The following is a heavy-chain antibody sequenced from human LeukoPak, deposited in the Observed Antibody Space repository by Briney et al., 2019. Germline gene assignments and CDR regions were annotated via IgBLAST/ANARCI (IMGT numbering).Heavy chain of an antibody. V-gene: IGHV3-66*01. Sequence: GGSLRLSCAASGFTVSSNYMGWVRQAPGKGLEWVSVIYSGGSTYYADSVKGRFTISRDNSKNTLYLQMNSLRAEDTAVYYCARDPNYGDWYFDLWGRGTLVTVSS. CDR1: GFTVSSNY. J-gene: IGHJ2*01. CDR2: IYSGGST. CDR3: ARDPNYGDWYFDL. D-gene: IGHD4-17*01.